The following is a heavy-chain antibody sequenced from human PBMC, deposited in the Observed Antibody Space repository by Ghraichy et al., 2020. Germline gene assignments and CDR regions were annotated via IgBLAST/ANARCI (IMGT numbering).Heavy chain of an antibody. CDR2: IYYSGST. CDR3: ARPLWFGEYYY. CDR1: GGSISSSSYY. V-gene: IGHV4-39*01. J-gene: IGHJ4*02. D-gene: IGHD3-10*01. Sequence: SETLSLTCTVSGGSISSSSYYWGWIRQPPGKGLEWIGSIYYSGSTYYNPSLKSRVTISVDTSKNQFSLKLSSVTAADTAVYYCARPLWFGEYYYWGQGTLVTVSS.